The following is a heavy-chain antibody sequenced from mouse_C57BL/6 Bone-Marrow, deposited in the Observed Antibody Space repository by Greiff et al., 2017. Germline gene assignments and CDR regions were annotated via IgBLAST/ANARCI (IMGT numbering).Heavy chain of an antibody. CDR2: ISYSGST. Sequence: DVMLVESGPGLAKPSQTLSLTCSVTGYSITSDYWNWIRKFPGNKLEYMGYISYSGSTYYNPSLKSRISITRDTSKNQYYLQLNSVTTEDTATYYCARSVSFITTGFDYWGQGTTLTVSS. J-gene: IGHJ2*01. D-gene: IGHD1-1*01. CDR3: ARSVSFITTGFDY. V-gene: IGHV3-8*01. CDR1: GYSITSDY.